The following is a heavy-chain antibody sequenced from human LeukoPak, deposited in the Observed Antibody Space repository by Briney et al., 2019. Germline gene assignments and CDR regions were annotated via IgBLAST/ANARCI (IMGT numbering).Heavy chain of an antibody. CDR2: IYYSGST. V-gene: IGHV4-59*01. CDR1: GGSISSYY. J-gene: IGHJ6*03. Sequence: SETLSLTCTVSGGSISSYYWSWIRQPPGKGLEWIGYIYYSGSTNYNPSLTSRVTISVDTSKNQFSLKLSSVTAADTAVYYCARDKSSSPPVDHYYYYMDVWGKGTTVTVSS. D-gene: IGHD6-6*01. CDR3: ARDKSSSPPVDHYYYYMDV.